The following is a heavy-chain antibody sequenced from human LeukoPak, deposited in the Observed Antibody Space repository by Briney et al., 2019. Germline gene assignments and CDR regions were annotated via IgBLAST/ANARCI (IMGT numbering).Heavy chain of an antibody. V-gene: IGHV4-30-2*01. D-gene: IGHD5-18*01. CDR3: ARVIQLWYFDY. CDR1: GGSISSGGYS. J-gene: IGHJ4*02. Sequence: PSQTLSLTCAVSGGSISSGGYSWSWIRQPPGKGPEWIGYIYHSGSTYYNPSLKSRVTISVDRSKNQFSLKLSSVTAADTAVYYCARVIQLWYFDYWGQGTLVTVSS. CDR2: IYHSGST.